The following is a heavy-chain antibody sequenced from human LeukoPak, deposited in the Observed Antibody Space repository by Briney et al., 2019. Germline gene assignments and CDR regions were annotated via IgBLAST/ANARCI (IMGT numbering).Heavy chain of an antibody. Sequence: ASVKVSCKASGYTFTSYAMNWVRQAPGQGLEWMGWISAYSDNTKYAQKFQGRVTMTTDTSTSTAYMELRSLRSDDTAVYYCTRDWYCSGGSCSDCFDPWGQGTLVTVSS. CDR1: GYTFTSYA. V-gene: IGHV1-18*01. J-gene: IGHJ5*02. CDR2: ISAYSDNT. D-gene: IGHD2-15*01. CDR3: TRDWYCSGGSCSDCFDP.